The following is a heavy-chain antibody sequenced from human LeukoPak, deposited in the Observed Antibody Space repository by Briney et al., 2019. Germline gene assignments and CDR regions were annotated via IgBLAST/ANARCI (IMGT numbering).Heavy chain of an antibody. CDR3: VRGGDMISPTSYDFWSGYNNWFDP. D-gene: IGHD3-3*01. Sequence: PSETLSLTCAVYGGSFSGYYWSWIRQPPGKGLEWIGEINHSGSTNYNPSLKSRVTISVDTSKNQFSLKLSSVTAADTAVYYCVRGGDMISPTSYDFWSGYNNWFDPWGQGTLVTVSS. J-gene: IGHJ5*02. CDR1: GGSFSGYY. V-gene: IGHV4-34*01. CDR2: INHSGST.